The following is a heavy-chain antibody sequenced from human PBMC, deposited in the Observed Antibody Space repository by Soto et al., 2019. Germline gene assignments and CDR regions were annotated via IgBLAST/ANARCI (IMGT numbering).Heavy chain of an antibody. CDR2: IRSNANSYAT. Sequence: GGSLRLACAASGFTFSGSAMHWVRQASGKGLEWVGRIRSNANSYATAYAASVKGMFTISRDVSKNTVYLQMNSLKTEDTAVYYCTMLRYDSSGYYYYWGQGT. D-gene: IGHD3-22*01. V-gene: IGHV3-73*01. CDR1: GFTFSGSA. J-gene: IGHJ4*02. CDR3: TMLRYDSSGYYYY.